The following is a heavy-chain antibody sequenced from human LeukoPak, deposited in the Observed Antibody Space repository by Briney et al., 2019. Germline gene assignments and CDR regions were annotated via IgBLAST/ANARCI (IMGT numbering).Heavy chain of an antibody. CDR3: ARGAETTDYYFDY. J-gene: IGHJ4*02. D-gene: IGHD4-17*01. V-gene: IGHV3-64*01. CDR1: GFTFSSYA. CDR2: ISSNGGST. Sequence: GGSLRLSCAASGFTFSSYAMHWVRQAPGKGLEYVSAISSNGGSTYYANSVKGRFTISRDNSKNTLYLQMGSLRAEDMAVYYCARGAETTDYYFDYWGQGTLVTVSS.